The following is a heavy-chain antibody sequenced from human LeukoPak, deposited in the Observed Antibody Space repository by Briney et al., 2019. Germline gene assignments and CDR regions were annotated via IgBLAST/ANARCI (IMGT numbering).Heavy chain of an antibody. CDR2: INHIGST. D-gene: IGHD3-3*01. CDR1: GGSFSGYY. CDR3: ARMINDFWSGYLVDY. Sequence: PSETLSLTCAVYGGSFSGYYWSWIRQPPGKGLEWIGEINHIGSTNYNPSLKSRVTISVDTSKNQFSLKLSSVTAAATAVYYCARMINDFWSGYLVDYWGQGTLVTVSS. J-gene: IGHJ4*02. V-gene: IGHV4-34*01.